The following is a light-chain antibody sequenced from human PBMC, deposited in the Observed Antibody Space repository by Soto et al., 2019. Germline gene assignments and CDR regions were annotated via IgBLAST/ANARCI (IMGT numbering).Light chain of an antibody. V-gene: IGLV2-14*01. J-gene: IGLJ2*01. Sequence: SVLTQPAPVSGSPGQSLTISCTGTAYDVGAYLFVSWYQQHPGKAPKVIIYDVNTRPSGVSNRFSGSKLGTTASLTISGLQADDEADYYCASYTGTNTLFGGGTKVTV. CDR2: DVN. CDR1: AYDVGAYLF. CDR3: ASYTGTNTL.